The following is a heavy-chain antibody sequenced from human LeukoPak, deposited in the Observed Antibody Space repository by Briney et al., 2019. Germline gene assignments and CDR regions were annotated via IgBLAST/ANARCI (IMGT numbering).Heavy chain of an antibody. V-gene: IGHV3-23*01. CDR3: AKDHGSGSYWDC. D-gene: IGHD3-10*01. CDR2: ISGSGDGT. Sequence: PGGSLRLSCAASGFTFSSYAMSWVRQAPGKGLEWVSAISGSGDGTYSADSVKGRFTISRDNSKNTLYLQMNSLKAEDTAVYYCAKDHGSGSYWDCWGQGTLVTVCS. CDR1: GFTFSSYA. J-gene: IGHJ1*01.